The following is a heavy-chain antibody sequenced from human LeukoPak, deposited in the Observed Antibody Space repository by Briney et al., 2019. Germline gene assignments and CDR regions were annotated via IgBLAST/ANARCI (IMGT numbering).Heavy chain of an antibody. Sequence: SVKVSCKASGGTFSSYAISWVRQAPGQGREWMGRIIPILDIANYVQKFQGRVTITADKSTSTAYMELSSLRSEDTAVYYCARDRVEMATTFDYWGQGTLVTVSS. J-gene: IGHJ4*02. D-gene: IGHD5-24*01. CDR1: GGTFSSYA. CDR2: IIPILDIA. CDR3: ARDRVEMATTFDY. V-gene: IGHV1-69*04.